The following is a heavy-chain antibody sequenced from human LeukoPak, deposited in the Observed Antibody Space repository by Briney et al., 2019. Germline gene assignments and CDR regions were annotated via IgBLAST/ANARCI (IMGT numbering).Heavy chain of an antibody. Sequence: GGSLRLSCAASGFTFSSYGMHWVRQAPGKGLEWVAVISYDGSNKYYADSVKGRFTISRDNSKNTLYLQMNSLRAEDTAVYYCARGTMFPYYFDYWGQGTLVTVSS. CDR2: ISYDGSNK. J-gene: IGHJ4*02. CDR3: ARGTMFPYYFDY. CDR1: GFTFSSYG. V-gene: IGHV3-30*03. D-gene: IGHD3-10*02.